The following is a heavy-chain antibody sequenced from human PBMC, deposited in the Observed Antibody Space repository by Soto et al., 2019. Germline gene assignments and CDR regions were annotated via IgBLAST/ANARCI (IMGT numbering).Heavy chain of an antibody. CDR2: ISGGGGAK. J-gene: IGHJ6*02. V-gene: IGHV3-23*01. CDR1: GFTFNSYF. CDR3: ARDLAWKRGKVGRYYYGMDV. Sequence: QLLESGGDLVQPGGSLRLACTASGFTFNSYFMSWVRQAPGEGLEWISAISGGGGAKYYSDSVKGRFTISRDNSNNTLYLQMNSLRVEDTAVYYCARDLAWKRGKVGRYYYGMDVWGQGTTVTVSS. D-gene: IGHD1-1*01.